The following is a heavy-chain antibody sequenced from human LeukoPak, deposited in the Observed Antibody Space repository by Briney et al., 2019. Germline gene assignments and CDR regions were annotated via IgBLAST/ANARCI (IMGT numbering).Heavy chain of an antibody. CDR1: GNSFTSYW. J-gene: IGHJ4*02. CDR3: ARRSSSWDRYDN. V-gene: IGHV5-51*01. Sequence: GASLKISCKCSGNSFTSYWIGWVRQLPGKGLEGMGIIYPGDSDTKYSPSFQGQVTISADKSISTAYLQWSSLKASDTAMYYCARRSSSWDRYDNWGQGTLVTVSS. CDR2: IYPGDSDT. D-gene: IGHD6-13*01.